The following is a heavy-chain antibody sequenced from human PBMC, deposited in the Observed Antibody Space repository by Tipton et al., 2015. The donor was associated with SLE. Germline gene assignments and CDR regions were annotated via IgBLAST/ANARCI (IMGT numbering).Heavy chain of an antibody. CDR1: GYTLTELS. D-gene: IGHD3-10*01. V-gene: IGHV1-24*01. CDR2: FDPEDGET. CDR3: ATLMVRGANGGGYYYYYYGMDV. Sequence: QSGPEVKKPGASVKVSCKVSGYTLTELSMHWVRQAPGKGLEWMGGFDPEDGETIYAQKFQGRVTMTEDTSTDTAYMELSSLRSEDTAVYYCATLMVRGANGGGYYYYYYGMDVWGQGTTVTVSS. J-gene: IGHJ6*02.